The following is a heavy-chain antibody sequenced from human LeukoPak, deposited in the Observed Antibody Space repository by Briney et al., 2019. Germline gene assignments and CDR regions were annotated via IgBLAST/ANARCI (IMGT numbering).Heavy chain of an antibody. V-gene: IGHV3-23*01. J-gene: IGHJ4*02. D-gene: IGHD3-10*01. CDR3: ANGLRSGNYYGSGSYYHNFDY. Sequence: PGGTLRLSCAASGFTFSSYGMSWVRQAPGKGLEWVSAISGSGGSTYYADSVKGRFTISRDNSKNTLYLQMNSLRAEDTAVYYCANGLRSGNYYGSGSYYHNFDYWGQGTLVTVSS. CDR2: ISGSGGST. CDR1: GFTFSSYG.